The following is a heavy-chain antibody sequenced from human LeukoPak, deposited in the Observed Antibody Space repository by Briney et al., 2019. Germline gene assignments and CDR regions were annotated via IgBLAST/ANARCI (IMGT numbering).Heavy chain of an antibody. CDR1: VNTFTGYY. Sequence: GASVKVSCKDSVNTFTGYYMHWVRQAPGQGLEWMGWINPNSGGTNDAQKFQGRVTMTRDTSISTAYMELSRLRSDDTAVYYCARDGEYGSGSYSTDYFDYWGQGTLVTVSS. J-gene: IGHJ4*02. D-gene: IGHD3-10*01. CDR2: INPNSGGT. V-gene: IGHV1-2*02. CDR3: ARDGEYGSGSYSTDYFDY.